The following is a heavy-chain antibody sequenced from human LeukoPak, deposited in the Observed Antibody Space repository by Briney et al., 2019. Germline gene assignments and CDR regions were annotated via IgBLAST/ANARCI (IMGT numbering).Heavy chain of an antibody. V-gene: IGHV3-30*18. CDR1: GFTYSSYG. CDR3: AKDQGDSSGYPLYFFDY. CDR2: ISYDGSNK. D-gene: IGHD3-22*01. J-gene: IGHJ4*02. Sequence: PGGSLRLSCAASGFTYSSYGMHWVRQAPGKGLEWVAVISYDGSNKYYADSVLGRFTISRENSKNTLYLQMNSLRAEDAAVYYCAKDQGDSSGYPLYFFDYWGRGTLVPVSS.